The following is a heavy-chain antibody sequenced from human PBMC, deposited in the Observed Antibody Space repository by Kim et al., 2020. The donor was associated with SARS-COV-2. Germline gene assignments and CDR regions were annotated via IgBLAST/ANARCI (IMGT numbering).Heavy chain of an antibody. D-gene: IGHD3-16*01. Sequence: GRFTISRDRSKNSLYLQMNSLRAEDTAVYYCARDRSYIMITVGVESGGMDVWGQGTTVTVSS. V-gene: IGHV3-11*04. J-gene: IGHJ6*02. CDR3: ARDRSYIMITVGVESGGMDV.